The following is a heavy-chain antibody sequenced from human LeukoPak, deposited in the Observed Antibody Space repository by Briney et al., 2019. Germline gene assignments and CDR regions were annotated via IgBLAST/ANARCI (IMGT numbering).Heavy chain of an antibody. Sequence: SETLSLTCTVSGGSISSSNYYCTWIRQPPGKGLEWIGSIYNSGSTYHNPSLKSRVTISRNTSKNQFSLKLTSVTAADTAVYYCARQTHYTPAFDYWGQGTLVTVSS. J-gene: IGHJ4*02. CDR1: GGSISSSNYY. V-gene: IGHV4-39*01. D-gene: IGHD2-15*01. CDR3: ARQTHYTPAFDY. CDR2: IYNSGST.